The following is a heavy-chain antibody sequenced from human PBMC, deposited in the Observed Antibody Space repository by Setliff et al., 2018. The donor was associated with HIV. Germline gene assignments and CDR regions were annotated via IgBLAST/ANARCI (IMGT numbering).Heavy chain of an antibody. Sequence: KPSETLSLTCTVSGGSISSHYWIWIRQPPGKGLEWIGSIHYSGATNYNPSLKSRVTISLDTSRTQFSLRLRSVTAADTAVYYCARHSPNVGVRGDAFDIWGQGTVVT. CDR3: ARHSPNVGVRGDAFDI. CDR2: IHYSGAT. V-gene: IGHV4-59*08. J-gene: IGHJ3*02. D-gene: IGHD2-8*01. CDR1: GGSISSHY.